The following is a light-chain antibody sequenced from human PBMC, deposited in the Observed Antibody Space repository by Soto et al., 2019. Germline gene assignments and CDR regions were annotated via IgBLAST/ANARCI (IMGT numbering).Light chain of an antibody. CDR1: QGISSY. CDR3: QQLNNYPRT. V-gene: IGKV1-9*01. J-gene: IGKJ1*01. CDR2: AAS. Sequence: DIQLTQSPSFLSASVGDRVIITCRASQGISSYLAWYQQKPGKAPKLLIYAASTLQSGVPSRFSGSGSGTEFTLTISSLQPEDFATYYCQQLNNYPRTFGQGTKVEIK.